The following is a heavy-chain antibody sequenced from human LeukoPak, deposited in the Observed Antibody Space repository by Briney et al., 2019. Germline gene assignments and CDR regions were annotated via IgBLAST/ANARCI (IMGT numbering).Heavy chain of an antibody. CDR1: GGSFSGYY. CDR3: ARGSRIAVAGFLYYYYGMDV. CDR2: INHSGST. D-gene: IGHD6-19*01. V-gene: IGHV4-34*01. J-gene: IGHJ6*02. Sequence: SETLSLTCAVYGGSFSGYYWSWIRQPPGKGLEWIGEINHSGSTNYSPSLKGRVTISVDTSKNQFSLKLSSVTAADTAVYYCARGSRIAVAGFLYYYYGMDVWGQGTTVTVSS.